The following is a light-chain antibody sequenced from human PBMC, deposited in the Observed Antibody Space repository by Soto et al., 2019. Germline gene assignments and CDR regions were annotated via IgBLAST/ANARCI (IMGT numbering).Light chain of an antibody. J-gene: IGKJ4*01. V-gene: IGKV3-15*01. Sequence: EIVVTQSPATLSVSPGERATLSCRASQSVGNNFAWYQQKPGQAPRLLIFATSTRATGVPARFSGSGSGTEFTLTISSLQSEDLAVYYCQQYGDWPLTFGGGAKVE. CDR3: QQYGDWPLT. CDR1: QSVGNN. CDR2: ATS.